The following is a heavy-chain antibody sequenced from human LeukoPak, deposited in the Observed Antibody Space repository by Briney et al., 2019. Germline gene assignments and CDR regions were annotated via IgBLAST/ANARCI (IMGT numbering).Heavy chain of an antibody. D-gene: IGHD3-10*01. V-gene: IGHV5-51*01. CDR1: GYSFTSYW. Sequence: GESLKISCKGSGYSFTSYWIGWVRQMPGKGLEWMGIIYPGDSDTRYSPSFQGQVTISADKSISTAYLQWSSLKASDTAMYYCARNGYYYGSGSYYDPYYYGMDVWGQGTTVTVSS. CDR2: IYPGDSDT. J-gene: IGHJ6*02. CDR3: ARNGYYYGSGSYYDPYYYGMDV.